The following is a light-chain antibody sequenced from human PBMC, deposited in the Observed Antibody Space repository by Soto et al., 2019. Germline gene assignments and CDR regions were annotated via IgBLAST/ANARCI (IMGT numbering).Light chain of an antibody. CDR2: GNS. J-gene: IGLJ2*01. CDR3: QSYDSSLSGSV. V-gene: IGLV1-40*01. CDR1: RSNIGAGYD. Sequence: QSVLTQPPSVYGAPVQRVTISCTGSRSNIGAGYDVHWYQQLPGTAPKLLISGNSNRPSGVPDRFSGSKSGTSASLAITGLQAEDEADYYCQSYDSSLSGSVFGGGTKVTVL.